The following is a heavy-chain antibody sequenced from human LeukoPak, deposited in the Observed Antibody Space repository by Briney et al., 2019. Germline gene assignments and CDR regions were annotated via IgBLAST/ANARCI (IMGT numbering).Heavy chain of an antibody. J-gene: IGHJ4*02. V-gene: IGHV1-8*01. CDR1: GYTFTSYD. CDR2: MNPRSGNT. D-gene: IGHD1-26*01. Sequence: ASVKVSRKASGYTFTSYDINWVRQATGQGLEWMGWMNPRSGNTGYAQKFQGRVTMTRDTNISTAYRELGSLRSEDTAVYYCARVTGSIDYWGQGTLVTVSS. CDR3: ARVTGSIDY.